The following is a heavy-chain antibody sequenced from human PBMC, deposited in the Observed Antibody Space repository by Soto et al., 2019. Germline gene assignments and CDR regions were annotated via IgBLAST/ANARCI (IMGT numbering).Heavy chain of an antibody. J-gene: IGHJ4*02. CDR3: ASGGGASAYIDS. CDR1: GGSVNSGTYY. D-gene: IGHD3-16*01. CDR2: LYNTGSS. V-gene: IGHV4-61*03. Sequence: SETLSLTCTVSGGSVNSGTYYWSWIRQPPGKGLEWIGYLYNTGSSDYNPSLKSRVTISVDTSKNHFSLILTSVTAADTAVYSCASGGGASAYIDSWGQGTLVTVSS.